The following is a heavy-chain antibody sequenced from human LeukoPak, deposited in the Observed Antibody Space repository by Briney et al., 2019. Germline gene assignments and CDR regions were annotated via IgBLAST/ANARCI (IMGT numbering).Heavy chain of an antibody. J-gene: IGHJ4*02. CDR2: VYHSGTT. CDR3: AITRRDTIFDH. V-gene: IGHV4-59*11. D-gene: IGHD5-18*01. Sequence: SETLSLTCTVSGGSISYHYCNWIRQPPEKGLEWIGYVYHSGTTNYNPSLKSRVTISLDTSKNHFSLRLNSLTAADTAVYYCAITRRDTIFDHWGQGALVSVSS. CDR1: GGSISYHY.